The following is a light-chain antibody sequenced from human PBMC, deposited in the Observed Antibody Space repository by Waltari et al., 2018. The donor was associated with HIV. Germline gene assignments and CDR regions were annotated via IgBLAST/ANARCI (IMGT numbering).Light chain of an antibody. J-gene: IGKJ4*01. CDR1: QSLLNSDGYNY. V-gene: IGKV2-28*01. CDR2: LAS. Sequence: DIVMTQSPVSLPVTSGEPASISCRSSQSLLNSDGYNYLDWYVQKPGQSPQLLIYLASNRASGVPDRFSGSGSGTEFTLKISRVEADDVGVYYCMQALQTHGVGGGTRVEL. CDR3: MQALQTHG.